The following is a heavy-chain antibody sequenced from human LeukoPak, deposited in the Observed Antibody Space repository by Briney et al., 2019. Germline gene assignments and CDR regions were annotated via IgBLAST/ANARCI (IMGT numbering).Heavy chain of an antibody. CDR2: IWYDGSNK. CDR3: ARWGSSYYNLDY. D-gene: IGHD3-10*01. V-gene: IGHV3-33*01. CDR1: GFTFSSYV. Sequence: PGGSLRLSCAASGFTFSSYVMNWVRQAPGTGLDWVAIIWYDGSNKYYADFVKGRFTISRDNSKNTLYLQMNSLRAEDTAVYYCARWGSSYYNLDYWGQGTLVTVSS. J-gene: IGHJ4*02.